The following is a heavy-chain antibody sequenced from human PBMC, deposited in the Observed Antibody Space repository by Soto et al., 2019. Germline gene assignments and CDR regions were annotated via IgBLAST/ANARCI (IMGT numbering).Heavy chain of an antibody. CDR1: GFPFSTYG. V-gene: IGHV3-30*18. CDR2: ISYDESNK. Sequence: QVQLVESGGGVVQPGRSLRLSCAASGFPFSTYGMVWVRQAPGKGLEGVAVISYDESNKYYAESVKGRFTISRDNSKNTLYLQMNSLNTEDTAMYYCAKDRGGSGSFEFWGQGTLVTVSS. J-gene: IGHJ4*02. CDR3: AKDRGGSGSFEF. D-gene: IGHD3-10*01.